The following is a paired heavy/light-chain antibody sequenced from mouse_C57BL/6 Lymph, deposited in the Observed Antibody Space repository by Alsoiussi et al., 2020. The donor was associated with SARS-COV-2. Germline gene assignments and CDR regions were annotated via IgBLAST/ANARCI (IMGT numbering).Light chain of an antibody. CDR3: FQGSHVPYT. CDR1: QSIVHSNGNTY. Sequence: DVLMTQTPLSLPVRLGDQASISCRSSQSIVHSNGNTYLEWYLQKPGQSPKLLIYKVSNRFSGVPDRFSGSGSGTDFTLKISRVEAEDLGVYYCFQGSHVPYTFGGGTKLEIK. CDR2: KVS. J-gene: IGKJ2*01. V-gene: IGKV1-117*01.
Heavy chain of an antibody. CDR1: GFTFSSYG. CDR2: ISSDGDYI. CDR3: TRGYFDY. Sequence: DVKLVESGEGLVKPGGSLKLSCAASGFTFSSYGMSWVRQTPEKRLEWVAYISSDGDYIYYADTVKGRFTISRDNARNTLYLQMSSLKSEDTAMYYCTRGYFDYWGQGTTLTVSS. J-gene: IGHJ2*01. V-gene: IGHV5-9-1*02.